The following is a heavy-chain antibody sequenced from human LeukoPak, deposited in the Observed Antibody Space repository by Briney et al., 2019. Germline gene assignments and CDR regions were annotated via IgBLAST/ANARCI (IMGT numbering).Heavy chain of an antibody. D-gene: IGHD6-6*01. CDR3: ARDSYSSFPEWFDP. CDR1: GFTLSSYW. J-gene: IGHJ5*02. V-gene: IGHV3-7*01. CDR2: IKQDGSEK. Sequence: PGGSLRLSCAASGFTLSSYWMSWVRQTPGKGLEWVASIKQDGSEKYYVDSGKGRFTISRDNAQNSLSLQMNSLRADDTAVYYCARDSYSSFPEWFDPWGQGTLVTVSS.